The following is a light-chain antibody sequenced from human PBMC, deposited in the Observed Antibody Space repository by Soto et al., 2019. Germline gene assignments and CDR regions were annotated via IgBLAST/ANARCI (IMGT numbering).Light chain of an antibody. Sequence: QSALTQPASVSGSPGQSITISCTGTSSDIGRYDYVSWYQQLPGKAPKLIIYEVSNRPSGVSNRFSGSKSGNTASLTISGLQAEDEAVYYCSSYASSGGHNYVFATGTKVTVL. V-gene: IGLV2-14*01. J-gene: IGLJ1*01. CDR1: SSDIGRYDY. CDR2: EVS. CDR3: SSYASSGGHNYV.